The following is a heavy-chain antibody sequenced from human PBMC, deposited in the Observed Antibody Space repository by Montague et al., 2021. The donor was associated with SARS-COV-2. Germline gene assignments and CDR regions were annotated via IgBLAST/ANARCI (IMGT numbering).Heavy chain of an antibody. V-gene: IGHV4-34*01. CDR2: VNHSGST. Sequence: SETLSLTCAVYGGSFSGHYWNWIRQPPGKGLEWIGEVNHSGSTNNNPSLTSRVTMSVDTSKNQFSLKLSSVAAADTAVYYCARGARQSYGFRLGSFDYWGQGTLVTVSS. J-gene: IGHJ4*02. D-gene: IGHD3-16*02. CDR1: GGSFSGHY. CDR3: ARGARQSYGFRLGSFDY.